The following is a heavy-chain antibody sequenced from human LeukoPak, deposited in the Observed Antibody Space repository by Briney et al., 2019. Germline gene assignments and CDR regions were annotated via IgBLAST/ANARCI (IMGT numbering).Heavy chain of an antibody. V-gene: IGHV1-3*01. Sequence: ASVKVSCKASGYTFTSYAMHWVRQAPGQRLEWMGWINAGNGNTKYSQKFQGRVTITRDTSASTAYMELSSLRSEDTAVYYCAREAEGEDGWLTFDYWGQGTLVTVSS. CDR1: GYTFTSYA. CDR2: INAGNGNT. CDR3: AREAEGEDGWLTFDY. J-gene: IGHJ4*02. D-gene: IGHD6-19*01.